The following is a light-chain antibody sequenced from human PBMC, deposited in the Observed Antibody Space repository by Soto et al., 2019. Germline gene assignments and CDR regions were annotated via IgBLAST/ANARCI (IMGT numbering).Light chain of an antibody. CDR3: QQYDISPWT. V-gene: IGKV3-20*01. CDR2: DSS. J-gene: IGKJ1*01. CDR1: QSLSSNF. Sequence: EIVWTQSPATLSLSPGERATLSCRASQSLSSNFLAWYQQKAGQHPRLLIYDSSTRATGFPDRFSGSGSGTDFTLTIIRLEPEDFAVYYCQQYDISPWTVGQGTQWEIK.